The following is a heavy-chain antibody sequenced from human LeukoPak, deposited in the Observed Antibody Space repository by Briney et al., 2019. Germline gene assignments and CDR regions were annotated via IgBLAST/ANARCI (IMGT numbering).Heavy chain of an antibody. J-gene: IGHJ4*02. V-gene: IGHV3-7*01. CDR3: TRGRGWRKYYFDY. D-gene: IGHD2-15*01. CDR1: GFTLRNYW. CDR2: IMQDGSEK. Sequence: GGSLRLSCAASGFTLRNYWMSWGRQAPGKGWEWVANIMQDGSEKSSVDSVKGRFTISRDNARNSLYMQMNSLRAEDTAVYYCTRGRGWRKYYFDYWGQGTLVTVSS.